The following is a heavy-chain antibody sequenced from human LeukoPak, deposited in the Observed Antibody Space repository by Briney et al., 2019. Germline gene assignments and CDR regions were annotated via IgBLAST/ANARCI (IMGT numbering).Heavy chain of an antibody. CDR2: ISGSGGST. V-gene: IGHV3-23*01. CDR1: GFTFSSYA. J-gene: IGHJ4*02. CDR3: AKVTTVTTTPY. D-gene: IGHD4-11*01. Sequence: GGSLRLSCAASGFTFSSYAMSWVRQAPGKGLEWVSAISGSGGSTYYADSVKGRFTISRDDSKNTLYLQMNSLRAEDTAVYYCAKVTTVTTTPYWGQGTLVTVSS.